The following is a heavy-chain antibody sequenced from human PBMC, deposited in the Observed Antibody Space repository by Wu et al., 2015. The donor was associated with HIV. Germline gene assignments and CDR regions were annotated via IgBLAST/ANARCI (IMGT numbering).Heavy chain of an antibody. Sequence: QVQLVQSGAEVKKPGASVKVSCQAFGYTITTYDFNWVRQAPGQGLEWMGWMNSNNGKTGYGQKFQGRVAMTRNISTRTAYMELSGLKSEDTAVYYCATSYYGSGSYPTFYYYYAMDVWGQGTTVTVSS. CDR1: GYTITTYD. V-gene: IGHV1-8*01. J-gene: IGHJ6*02. D-gene: IGHD3-10*01. CDR3: ATSYYGSGSYPTFYYYYAMDV. CDR2: MNSNNGKT.